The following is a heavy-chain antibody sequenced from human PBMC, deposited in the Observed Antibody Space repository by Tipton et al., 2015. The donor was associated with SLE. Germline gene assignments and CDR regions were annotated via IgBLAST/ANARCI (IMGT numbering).Heavy chain of an antibody. Sequence: SLRLSCAASGFTFSSHWMHWVRQAPGKGLVWVSRINSDGSGTSYADSVKGRFTISRDNSKNTLYLQMNSLRAEDTAVYYCARAPGGYYDSSGYPIGYWGQGTLVTVSS. V-gene: IGHV3-74*01. CDR3: ARAPGGYYDSSGYPIGY. J-gene: IGHJ4*02. CDR2: INSDGSGT. CDR1: GFTFSSHW. D-gene: IGHD3-22*01.